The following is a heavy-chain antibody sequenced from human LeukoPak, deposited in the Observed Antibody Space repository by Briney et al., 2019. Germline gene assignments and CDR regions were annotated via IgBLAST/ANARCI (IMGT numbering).Heavy chain of an antibody. J-gene: IGHJ4*02. D-gene: IGHD1-26*01. V-gene: IGHV3-48*02. CDR2: ISSGSSTI. CDR3: ARGLLYSGTYVDY. CDR1: GXTFSSYT. Sequence: GGSLRLSCAASGXTFSSYTVNWVRQAPGKGLEWVSYISSGSSTIYYADSVKGRFTISRDNAKTSLYLQMNTLRDEDTAVYYCARGLLYSGTYVDYWGQGTLVTVSS.